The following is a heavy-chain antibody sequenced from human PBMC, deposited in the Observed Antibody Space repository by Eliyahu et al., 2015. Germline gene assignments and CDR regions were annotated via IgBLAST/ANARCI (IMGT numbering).Heavy chain of an antibody. CDR1: GFXFXSYW. Sequence: EVQLVESGGGLVQPGGSXRLSCAASGFXFXSYWXXWVRQAPGKGLEWVANIKQDGSEKYYVDSVKGRFTISRDNAKNSLYLQMNSLRAEDTAVYYCARDRGRGQWLVLTRVCLDYWGQGTLVTVSS. CDR2: IKQDGSEK. J-gene: IGHJ4*02. D-gene: IGHD6-19*01. V-gene: IGHV3-7*01. CDR3: ARDRGRGQWLVLTRVCLDY.